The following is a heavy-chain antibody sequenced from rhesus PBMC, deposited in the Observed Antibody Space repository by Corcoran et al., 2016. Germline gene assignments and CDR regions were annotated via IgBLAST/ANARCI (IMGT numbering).Heavy chain of an antibody. D-gene: IGHD2-2*01. Sequence: QVQLQESGPGLVKPSETLSLTCAVSGVSISGYLGYWIRQASGNGLEWIGYIGGKSGISFYHPPLRSRVTISTDTSNSQFSLTLTSVTAADTAIYYCARNMAMGGDVVFSFDSWGQGVLVTVSS. CDR3: ARNMAMGGDVVFSFDS. CDR2: IGGKSGIS. V-gene: IGHV4-165*02. CDR1: GVSISGYL. J-gene: IGHJ4*01.